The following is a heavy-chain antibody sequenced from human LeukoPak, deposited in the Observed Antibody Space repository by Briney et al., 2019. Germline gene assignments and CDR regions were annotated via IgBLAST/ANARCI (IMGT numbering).Heavy chain of an antibody. CDR1: GFTFSSYA. Sequence: PGGSLRLSCAASGFTFSSYAMSWVRQAPGKGLEWVSAISGSGGSTYYADSVKGRFTISRDNSKNTLYLQMNSLRAEDTAVYYCAISRSTYYYGSGNGMDVWGQGTTVTVSS. CDR3: AISRSTYYYGSGNGMDV. D-gene: IGHD3-10*01. V-gene: IGHV3-23*01. J-gene: IGHJ6*02. CDR2: ISGSGGST.